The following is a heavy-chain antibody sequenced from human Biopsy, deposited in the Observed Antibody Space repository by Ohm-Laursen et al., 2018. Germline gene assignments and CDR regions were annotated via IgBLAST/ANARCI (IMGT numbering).Heavy chain of an antibody. D-gene: IGHD3-10*01. J-gene: IGHJ3*02. CDR3: ATSTMVRSSGHASDI. Sequence: SLRLSCTASGFTFSSYGMHWVRQAPGKGLEWVAFIWYDGFNRYYADSVKGRFTISRDNSKNTLDLQMNSLRAEDTAVYYCATSTMVRSSGHASDIWGQGTMVTVS. CDR1: GFTFSSYG. CDR2: IWYDGFNR. V-gene: IGHV3-33*01.